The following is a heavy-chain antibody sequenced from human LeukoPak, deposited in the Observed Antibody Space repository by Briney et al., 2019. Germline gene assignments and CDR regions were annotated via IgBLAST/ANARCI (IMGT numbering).Heavy chain of an antibody. CDR1: GGSFSGYY. D-gene: IGHD2-8*02. CDR2: INHSGST. Sequence: SETLSLTCAVYGGSFSGYYWSWTRQPPGKGLEWIGEINHSGSTNYNPSLKSRVTISVDTSKNQFSLKLSSVTAADTAVYYCARVAVSTTSFDYWGQGTLVTVSS. CDR3: ARVAVSTTSFDY. V-gene: IGHV4-34*01. J-gene: IGHJ4*02.